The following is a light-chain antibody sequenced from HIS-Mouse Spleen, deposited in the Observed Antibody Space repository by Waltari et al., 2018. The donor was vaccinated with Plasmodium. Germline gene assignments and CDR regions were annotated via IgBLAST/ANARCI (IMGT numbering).Light chain of an antibody. CDR2: GKN. CDR1: SPRSYY. V-gene: IGLV3-19*01. CDR3: NSRDSSGNHLV. Sequence: SSELTQDPAVSVALGLTVRITCQGDSPRSYYASWYQQKPGQAPVLVIYGKNNRPSGIPDRFSGSSSGNTASLTITGAQAEDEADYYCNSRDSSGNHLVFGGGTKLTVL. J-gene: IGLJ2*01.